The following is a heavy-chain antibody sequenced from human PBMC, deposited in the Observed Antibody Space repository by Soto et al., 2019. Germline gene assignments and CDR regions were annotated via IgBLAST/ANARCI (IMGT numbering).Heavy chain of an antibody. CDR3: ARVSYNWNSGYGMDV. CDR2: INHSGST. J-gene: IGHJ6*02. D-gene: IGHD1-20*01. V-gene: IGHV4-34*01. Sequence: SETLSLTCAVYGGSFSGYYWSWIRQPPGKGLEWIGEINHSGSTNYNPSLKSRVTISVDTSKNQFSLKLSSVTTADTAVYYCARVSYNWNSGYGMDVWGQGTTVTVSS. CDR1: GGSFSGYY.